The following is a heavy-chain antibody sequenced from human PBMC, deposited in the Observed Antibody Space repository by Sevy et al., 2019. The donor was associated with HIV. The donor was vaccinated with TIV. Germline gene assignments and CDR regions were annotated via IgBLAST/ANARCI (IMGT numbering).Heavy chain of an antibody. CDR3: VRERARSITFDI. J-gene: IGHJ3*02. CDR1: GFTFSNFP. CDR2: VSFDGGSK. Sequence: GGSLRLSCEASGFTFSNFPIHWVRQAPGKGLEWVAVVSFDGGSKYYADSVRGRFTVSRDNSKNTVYLQLNSLRAEDTAVYYCVRERARSITFDIWGQGTLVTVSS. V-gene: IGHV3-30-3*01. D-gene: IGHD3-16*01.